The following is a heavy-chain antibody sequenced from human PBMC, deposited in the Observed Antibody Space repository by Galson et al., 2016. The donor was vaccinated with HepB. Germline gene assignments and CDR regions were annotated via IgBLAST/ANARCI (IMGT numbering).Heavy chain of an antibody. D-gene: IGHD5-12*01. J-gene: IGHJ4*02. Sequence: ETLSLTCAVSGVSISSSDWWSWVRQPPGQGLEWIGQILHSGRVNYTPSLASRVTISVDTSNNHFSLRLSSVTAADTALYYCARQYRGGPSDYWGQGTLVIVSS. CDR2: ILHSGRV. CDR3: ARQYRGGPSDY. V-gene: IGHV4-4*02. CDR1: GVSISSSDW.